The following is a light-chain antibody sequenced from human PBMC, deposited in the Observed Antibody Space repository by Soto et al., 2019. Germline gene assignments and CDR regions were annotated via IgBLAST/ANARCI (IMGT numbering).Light chain of an antibody. V-gene: IGLV1-40*01. Sequence: QSVLTQPPSVSGAPGQRVTISCTGNNSNLGAGYDVHWYQQLPGAAPKLVIFGNRNRPSGVHERFSGSKSGTSASLAITGRQAEDEAEYYCQAYDYSLTAVVFGGGTKVTVL. CDR3: QAYDYSLTAVV. CDR1: NSNLGAGYD. CDR2: GNR. J-gene: IGLJ3*02.